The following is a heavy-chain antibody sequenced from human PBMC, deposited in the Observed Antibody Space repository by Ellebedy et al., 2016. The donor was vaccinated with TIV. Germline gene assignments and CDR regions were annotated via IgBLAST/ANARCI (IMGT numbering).Heavy chain of an antibody. J-gene: IGHJ4*02. D-gene: IGHD3-10*01. CDR1: GFTFSSYA. CDR3: ARGATMVRGVTHDY. V-gene: IGHV3-30-3*01. Sequence: GESLKISXAASGFTFSSYAMHWVRQAPGKGLEWVAVISYDGSNKYYADSVKGRFTISRDNSKNTLYLQMNSLRAEDTAVYYCARGATMVRGVTHDYWGQGTLVTVSS. CDR2: ISYDGSNK.